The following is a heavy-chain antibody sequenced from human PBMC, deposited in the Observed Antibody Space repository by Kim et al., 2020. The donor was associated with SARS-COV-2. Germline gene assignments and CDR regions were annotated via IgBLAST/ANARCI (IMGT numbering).Heavy chain of an antibody. J-gene: IGHJ3*01. CDR1: GASVSSGNYY. CDR2: IFYSGSA. V-gene: IGHV4-61*01. Sequence: SETLSLTCTVSGASVSSGNYYWTWIRQPPGKGLEWIGYIFYSGSANYNPSLKSRVTISVDTSKNQFSLKLTSVTAADTAVYYCARDLGATSSNGENSFDVWGHGTMVTVSS. D-gene: IGHD1-26*01. CDR3: ARDLGATSSNGENSFDV.